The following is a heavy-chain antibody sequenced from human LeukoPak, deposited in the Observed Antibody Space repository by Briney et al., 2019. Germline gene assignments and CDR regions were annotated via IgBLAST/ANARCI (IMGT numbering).Heavy chain of an antibody. CDR2: GSSYNGDT. CDR1: GYTFTSYH. CDR3: AKDWHILTGRNCFDP. V-gene: IGHV1-18*04. D-gene: IGHD3-9*01. Sequence: ASVKVSCKASGYTFTSYHMHWVRQAPGQGLEWMGWGSSYNGDTNYAQKFQGRVTMSTDTSTSTAYMELRGLRFDGTAIYYCAKDWHILTGRNCFDPWGQGTLVTVSS. J-gene: IGHJ5*02.